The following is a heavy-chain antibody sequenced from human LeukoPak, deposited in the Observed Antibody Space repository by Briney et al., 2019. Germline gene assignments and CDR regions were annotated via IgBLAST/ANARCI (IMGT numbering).Heavy chain of an antibody. J-gene: IGHJ4*02. V-gene: IGHV1-2*02. CDR1: GYTFTGYY. Sequence: ASVKVSCKASGYTFTGYYMHWVRQAPGQGLEWMGWINPNSGGTNYAQKFQGRVTMTRDTSISTAYMELSRLRSDDTAVYYCASQTHYDSSGYYTLQFDYWGQGTLVTVSS. D-gene: IGHD3-22*01. CDR3: ASQTHYDSSGYYTLQFDY. CDR2: INPNSGGT.